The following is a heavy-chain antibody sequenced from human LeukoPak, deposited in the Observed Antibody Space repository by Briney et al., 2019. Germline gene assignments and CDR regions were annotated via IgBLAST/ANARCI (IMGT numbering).Heavy chain of an antibody. CDR1: GYSFTNYW. Sequence: GESLKISCKGSGYSFTNYWIGWVRQMPGKGLEWMGIIYPGDSDTRYSPSFQGQVTISADKLLSTAYLQWSSLEASDNAMYYCARPDSSCEFFDYWGQGTLVTVSS. V-gene: IGHV5-51*01. CDR2: IYPGDSDT. D-gene: IGHD3-22*01. J-gene: IGHJ4*02. CDR3: ARPDSSCEFFDY.